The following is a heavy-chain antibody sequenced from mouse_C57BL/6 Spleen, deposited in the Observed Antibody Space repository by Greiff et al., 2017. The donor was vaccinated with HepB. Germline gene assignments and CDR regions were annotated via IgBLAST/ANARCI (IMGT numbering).Heavy chain of an antibody. CDR3: ARHGNYVFDY. D-gene: IGHD2-1*01. Sequence: QVQLQQPGAELVRPGTSVKLSCKASGYTFTSYWMHWVKQRPGQGLEWIGVIDPSDSYTNYNHKFKGKATLTVDTSSSTAYMQLSSLTSEDSAVYYCARHGNYVFDYWGQGTTLTVSS. V-gene: IGHV1-59*01. CDR2: IDPSDSYT. J-gene: IGHJ2*01. CDR1: GYTFTSYW.